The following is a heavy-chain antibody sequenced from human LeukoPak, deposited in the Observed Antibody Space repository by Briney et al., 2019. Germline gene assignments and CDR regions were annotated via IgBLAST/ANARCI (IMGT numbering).Heavy chain of an antibody. V-gene: IGHV1-69*06. J-gene: IGHJ3*02. Sequence: SVKVSCKASGGTFSSYAISWVRQAPGQGLEWMGGIIPIFGTANYAQKFQGRVTITADKSTSTAYMELSSLRSEDTAVYYCTSLPIAVAGTRGGAFDIWGQGTMVTVSS. CDR1: GGTFSSYA. CDR2: IIPIFGTA. CDR3: TSLPIAVAGTRGGAFDI. D-gene: IGHD6-19*01.